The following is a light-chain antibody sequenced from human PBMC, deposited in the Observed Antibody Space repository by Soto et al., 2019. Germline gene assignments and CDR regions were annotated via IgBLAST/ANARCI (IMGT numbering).Light chain of an antibody. CDR2: DAS. Sequence: EIVLTQSPATLSLSPGERATLSCRSSQSVSSYLAWYQQKPGQAPRLLIYDASNRATGIPARFSGSGSGTDFTLTISSLEPEDFAVYYCQQYGSSAPITFGQGTRPEI. CDR1: QSVSSY. CDR3: QQYGSSAPIT. V-gene: IGKV3-11*01. J-gene: IGKJ5*01.